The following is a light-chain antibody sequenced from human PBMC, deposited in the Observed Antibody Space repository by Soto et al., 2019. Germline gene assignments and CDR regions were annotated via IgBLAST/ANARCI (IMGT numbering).Light chain of an antibody. CDR2: GAS. J-gene: IGKJ1*01. CDR1: QSVSSN. V-gene: IGKV3-15*01. CDR3: QQYNNWPRT. Sequence: EIVMTQSPATLSVSPGERATLSCRASQSVSSNLAWYQQKPGQAPRLLINGASTRATGIPARYSGSGSGTEFTLTISSLQSEDFAVYSCQQYNNWPRTFGQGTKVDIK.